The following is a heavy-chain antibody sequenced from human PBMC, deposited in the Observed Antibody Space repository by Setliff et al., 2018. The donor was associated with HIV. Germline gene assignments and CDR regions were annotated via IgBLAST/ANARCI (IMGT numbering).Heavy chain of an antibody. CDR3: ARFRVTMIVVDCYFDY. Sequence: SETLSLTCTFSGGSISSSSYYWGWIRQPPGKGLEWIGSIYYSGSTYYNPSLKSRVTISVDTSKNQFSLKLSSVTAADTAVYYCARFRVTMIVVDCYFDYWGQGTLVTVSS. D-gene: IGHD3-22*01. CDR1: GGSISSSSYY. V-gene: IGHV4-39*07. CDR2: IYYSGST. J-gene: IGHJ4*02.